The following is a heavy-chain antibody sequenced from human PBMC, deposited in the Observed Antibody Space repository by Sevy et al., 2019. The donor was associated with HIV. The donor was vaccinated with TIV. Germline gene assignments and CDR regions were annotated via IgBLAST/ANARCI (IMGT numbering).Heavy chain of an antibody. CDR1: GGSFSGYY. V-gene: IGHV4-34*01. Sequence: SETLSLTCVVYGGSFSGYYWSWIRHPPGKGLEWIGEINHSGSTNYNPSLKSRVTISVDTSKNQFSLKLRSVTAADTAMYYCARENTAMVYFDYWGQGTLVTVSS. J-gene: IGHJ4*02. D-gene: IGHD5-18*01. CDR3: ARENTAMVYFDY. CDR2: INHSGST.